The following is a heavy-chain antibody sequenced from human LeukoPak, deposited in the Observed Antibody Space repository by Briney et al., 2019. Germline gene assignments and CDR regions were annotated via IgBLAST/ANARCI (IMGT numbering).Heavy chain of an antibody. J-gene: IGHJ4*02. V-gene: IGHV3-7*02. Sequence: PGGSLRLSCAASGFTFSSYWMSWVRQAPGQGLEWVANIKQDGSEKDYVDSVRGRFTISRDNAKNSLYLQMNSLRDEDTAVYYCARVRSGWYDDYWGQGTLVTVSS. CDR1: GFTFSSYW. D-gene: IGHD6-19*01. CDR3: ARVRSGWYDDY. CDR2: IKQDGSEK.